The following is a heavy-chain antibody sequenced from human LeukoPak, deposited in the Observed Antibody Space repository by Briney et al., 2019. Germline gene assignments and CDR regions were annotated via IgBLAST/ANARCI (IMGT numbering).Heavy chain of an antibody. Sequence: GGSLRLSCAASGFTFSSYAMSWVRQAPGKGLEWVSAISGSGGSTYYADSVKGRFTISRDNSKNTLYLQMNSLRAEDTAVYYCASCATYYYDSSGPRDFDYWGQGTLVTVSS. J-gene: IGHJ4*02. D-gene: IGHD3-22*01. CDR2: ISGSGGST. CDR3: ASCATYYYDSSGPRDFDY. CDR1: GFTFSSYA. V-gene: IGHV3-23*01.